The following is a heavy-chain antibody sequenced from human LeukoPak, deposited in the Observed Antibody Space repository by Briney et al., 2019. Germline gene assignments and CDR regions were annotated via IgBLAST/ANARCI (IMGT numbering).Heavy chain of an antibody. D-gene: IGHD6-19*01. CDR2: IQTKSNGTTN. J-gene: IGHJ4*02. CDR1: GVTFNTAW. Sequence: GGSLRLSCAASGVTFNTAWMGWVRQLPGKGLEWVGRIQTKSNGTTNSYPIPVKGIVTISRDDSKNTVSLQIDDVRTEDTAVYYCTVLSGWHFDYWGQGTQVTVSS. V-gene: IGHV3-15*01. CDR3: TVLSGWHFDY.